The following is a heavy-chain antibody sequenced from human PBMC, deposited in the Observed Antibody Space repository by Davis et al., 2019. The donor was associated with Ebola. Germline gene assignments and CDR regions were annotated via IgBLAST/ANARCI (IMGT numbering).Heavy chain of an antibody. CDR2: IYYSGST. V-gene: IGHV4-59*08. CDR1: GGSISSYY. D-gene: IGHD6-19*01. CDR3: ARLGYSSGWPYFDY. J-gene: IGHJ4*02. Sequence: PSETLSLTCTVSGGSISSYYWSWIRQPPGKGLEWIGYIYYSGSTNYNPSLKSRVTISVDTSKNQFSLKLSSVTAADTAVYYCARLGYSSGWPYFDYWGQGTLVTVSS.